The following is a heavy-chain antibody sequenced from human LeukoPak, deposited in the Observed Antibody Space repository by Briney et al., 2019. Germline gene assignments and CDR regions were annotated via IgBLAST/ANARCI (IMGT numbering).Heavy chain of an antibody. CDR1: EFTFSNYA. J-gene: IGHJ4*02. Sequence: RGSLRLSCAASEFTFSNYAMSWVRQAPGKGLEWVSGTRTIGSTTYYADSVKGRFTISRDNSKNTLFLQMNSLRAEDTAVYFCAKDRVQLVPKNFDYWGQGTLVTVSA. CDR3: AKDRVQLVPKNFDY. D-gene: IGHD6-13*01. CDR2: TRTIGSTT. V-gene: IGHV3-23*01.